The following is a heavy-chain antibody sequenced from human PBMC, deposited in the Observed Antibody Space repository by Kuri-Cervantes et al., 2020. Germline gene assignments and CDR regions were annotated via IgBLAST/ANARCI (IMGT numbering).Heavy chain of an antibody. V-gene: IGHV3-49*04. CDR2: IRSKAYGGTT. CDR1: GFTFGDYA. Sequence: GESLKISCTASGFTFGDYAMSWVRQAPGKGLEWVGFIRSKAYGGTTEYAASVKGRFTISRDDSKSIAYLQMSSLKTEDTAVYYCTRDDRLSYYYMDVWGKGTTVIVSS. J-gene: IGHJ6*03. CDR3: TRDDRLSYYYMDV.